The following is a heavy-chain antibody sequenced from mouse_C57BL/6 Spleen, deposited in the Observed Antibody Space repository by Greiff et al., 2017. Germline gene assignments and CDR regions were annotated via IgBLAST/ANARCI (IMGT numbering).Heavy chain of an antibody. CDR2: ISYDGSN. V-gene: IGHV3-6*01. CDR1: GYSITSGYY. Sequence: ESGPGLVKPSQSLSLTCSVTGYSITSGYYWNWIRQFPGNKLEWMGYISYDGSNNYNPSLKNRISITRDTSKNQFFLKLNSVTTEDTATYYCARRQLDYYAMDYWGQGTSVTVSS. CDR3: ARRQLDYYAMDY. J-gene: IGHJ4*01. D-gene: IGHD3-2*01.